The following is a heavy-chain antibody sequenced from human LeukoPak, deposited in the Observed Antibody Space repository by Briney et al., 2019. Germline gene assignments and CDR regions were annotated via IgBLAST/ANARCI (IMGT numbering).Heavy chain of an antibody. CDR2: IRGDGGDT. V-gene: IGHV3-74*01. CDR1: GFTFTKYW. CDR3: AAEHDGFDI. J-gene: IGHJ3*02. Sequence: GGSLRLSCAASGFTFTKYWMTWVRQTPGKGLEWVSSIRGDGGDTTYADSVKGRFTISRDNAKNTLYLQMNSLRADDTAVYYCAAEHDGFDIWGQGTMVTVSS.